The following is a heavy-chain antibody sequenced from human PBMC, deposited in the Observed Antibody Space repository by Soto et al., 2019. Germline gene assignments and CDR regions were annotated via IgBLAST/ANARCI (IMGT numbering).Heavy chain of an antibody. J-gene: IGHJ4*01. CDR2: IITIFGTA. V-gene: IGHV1-69*13. CDR3: ARQQAVAGKRNYFDY. D-gene: IGHD6-19*01. CDR1: GGTFISYA. Sequence: SVKVSCKASGGTFISYAISWVRQAPGQGLEWMGGIITIFGTANYAQKFQGRVTITADESTSTAYMELSSLRSEDTAVYYCARQQAVAGKRNYFDYWVDGTLVTVSS.